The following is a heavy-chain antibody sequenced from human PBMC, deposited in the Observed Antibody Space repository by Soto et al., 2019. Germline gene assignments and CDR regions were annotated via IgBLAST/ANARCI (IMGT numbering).Heavy chain of an antibody. D-gene: IGHD4-17*01. V-gene: IGHV3-73*01. CDR1: GFTFSGSA. CDR3: TLPGDYGDYGWWYFDL. J-gene: IGHJ2*01. Sequence: EVQLVESGGGLVQPGGSLKLSCAASGFTFSGSAMHWVRQASGKGLEWVGRIRSKANSYATAYTESVKGRFTVSRDDSKNTVYLQMNSLKTEDTAVYYCTLPGDYGDYGWWYFDLWGRGTLVTVSS. CDR2: IRSKANSYAT.